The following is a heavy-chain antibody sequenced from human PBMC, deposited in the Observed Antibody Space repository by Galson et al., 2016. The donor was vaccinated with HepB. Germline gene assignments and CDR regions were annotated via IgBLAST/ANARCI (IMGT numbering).Heavy chain of an antibody. CDR1: GYTFTSYY. CDR2: INPSGGRT. Sequence: SVKVSCKASGYTFTSYYMHWVRQAPGQGLEWMGIINPSGGRTSYAQKFQGRVTMTRDKSTSTVYMELSSLRSEDTALYYCARDEGWNYGLSWFDPGGQGTLVTVSS. V-gene: IGHV1-46*01. J-gene: IGHJ5*02. D-gene: IGHD1-7*01. CDR3: ARDEGWNYGLSWFDP.